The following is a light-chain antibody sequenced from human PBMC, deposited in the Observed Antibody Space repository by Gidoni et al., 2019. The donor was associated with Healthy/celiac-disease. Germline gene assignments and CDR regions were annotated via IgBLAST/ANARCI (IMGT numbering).Light chain of an antibody. J-gene: IGKJ2*01. CDR1: QSVSSY. Sequence: EIVLTQSPATLSLSPGERATLSCRASQSVSSYLAWYQQKPGQAPRLLIYDASNRATGIPARFSGSGSGTDFTLTISSLEPEDFAVYYCQQRSNWPPVSMYTFGQGTKLEIK. V-gene: IGKV3-11*01. CDR2: DAS. CDR3: QQRSNWPPVSMYT.